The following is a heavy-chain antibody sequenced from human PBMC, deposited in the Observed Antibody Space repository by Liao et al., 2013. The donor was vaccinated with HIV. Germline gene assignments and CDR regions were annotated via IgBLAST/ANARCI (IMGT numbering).Heavy chain of an antibody. CDR2: IYTGMSTTGTT. D-gene: IGHD3-22*01. CDR1: GDLIRRDNYY. J-gene: IGHJ6*03. CDR3: ASLADYYDSHNSRYYYYMDV. V-gene: IGHV4-61*02. Sequence: QVQLQESGPGLVKPSQTLSLTCTVSGDLIRRDNYYWTWIRQPAGTGLEWIGHIYTGMSTTGTTNYNPSLKSRVSISADTSQNQVSLHLSSVTAADTAVYFCASLADYYDSHNSRYYYYMDVWGKGTTVTVSS.